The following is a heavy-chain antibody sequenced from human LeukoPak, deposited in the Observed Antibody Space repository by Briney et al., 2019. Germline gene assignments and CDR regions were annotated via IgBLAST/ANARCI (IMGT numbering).Heavy chain of an antibody. V-gene: IGHV1-69*13. J-gene: IGHJ4*02. Sequence: ASVKVSCKASGGTFSSYAISWVRQAPGQGLEWMGGIIPIFGTANYAQKFQGRVTITADESTSTAYMELSSLRSEDTAVYYCASDLRTRYYDILTGYYKGPFDYWGQGTLVTVSS. CDR1: GGTFSSYA. CDR3: ASDLRTRYYDILTGYYKGPFDY. D-gene: IGHD3-9*01. CDR2: IIPIFGTA.